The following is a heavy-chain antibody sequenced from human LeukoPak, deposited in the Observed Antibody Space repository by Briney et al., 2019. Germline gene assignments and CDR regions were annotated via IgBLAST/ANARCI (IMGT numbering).Heavy chain of an antibody. Sequence: SQTLSLTCTVSGGSISSNGYYWSWIRQHPGGGLEWLGYIAYSGSTYYNPSLKSRVTISVDTSKNKFSLNLSSVTAADTAVYYCARDVLWFGDSYFVSWGQGALVTVSS. J-gene: IGHJ4*02. D-gene: IGHD3-10*01. CDR2: IAYSGST. CDR1: GGSISSNGYY. CDR3: ARDVLWFGDSYFVS. V-gene: IGHV4-31*03.